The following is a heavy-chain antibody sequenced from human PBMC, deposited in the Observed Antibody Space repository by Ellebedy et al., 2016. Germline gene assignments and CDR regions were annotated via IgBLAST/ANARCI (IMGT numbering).Heavy chain of an antibody. CDR1: GFTFSSYA. D-gene: IGHD3-10*01. Sequence: GESLKISCSASGFTFSSYAMHWVRQAPGKGLEYVSAISSNGGSTYYADSVKGRFTISRDNSKNTLYLQMNSLRAEDTAVYYCANIWFGVRAYYYYGMDVWGQGTTVTVSS. CDR3: ANIWFGVRAYYYYGMDV. J-gene: IGHJ6*02. V-gene: IGHV3-64*04. CDR2: ISSNGGST.